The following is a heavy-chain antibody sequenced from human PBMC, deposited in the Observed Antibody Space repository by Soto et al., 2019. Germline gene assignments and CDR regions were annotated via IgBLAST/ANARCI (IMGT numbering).Heavy chain of an antibody. CDR1: GYTFTSYG. J-gene: IGHJ4*02. D-gene: IGHD3-10*01. CDR3: TSGRSGDY. V-gene: IGHV1-18*01. CDR2: IGTYNGDT. Sequence: QAQLVQSGAEMKKPGSSVKVSCKASGYTFTSYGLSWVRQAPGQGLEWMGWIGTYNGDTKYAQNLQGRVTMTTHTSTSTAYMELRSLRSDDTAMYYCTSGRSGDYWGQGTLITVSS.